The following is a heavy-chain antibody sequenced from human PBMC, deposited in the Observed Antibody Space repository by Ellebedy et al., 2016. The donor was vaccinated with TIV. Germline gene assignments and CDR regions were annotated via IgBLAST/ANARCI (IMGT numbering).Heavy chain of an antibody. D-gene: IGHD4-11*01. J-gene: IGHJ6*02. CDR2: IWYDGSNK. Sequence: GESLKISCAASGFTFSSYGMHWVRQAPGKGLEWVAVIWYDGSNKYYADSVKGRFTISRDNSKNTLYLQMNSLRAEDTAVYYCAREPHYSNYEGYYYGMDVWGQGTTVTVSS. V-gene: IGHV3-33*01. CDR3: AREPHYSNYEGYYYGMDV. CDR1: GFTFSSYG.